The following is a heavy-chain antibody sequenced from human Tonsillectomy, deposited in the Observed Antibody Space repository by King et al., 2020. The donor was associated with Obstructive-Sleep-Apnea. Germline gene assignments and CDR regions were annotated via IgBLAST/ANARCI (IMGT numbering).Heavy chain of an antibody. CDR1: GGSISSYY. CDR2: IYTSGST. D-gene: IGHD5-18*01. V-gene: IGHV4-4*07. J-gene: IGHJ3*02. Sequence: QLQESGPGLVKPSETLSLTCTVSGGSISSYYWSWIRQPAGKGLEWIGRIYTSGSTNYNPSLKSRVTMSVDTSKNQFSLKLSSVTAADTAVYYCARDTSDTAMDDAFDIWGQGTMVTVSS. CDR3: ARDTSDTAMDDAFDI.